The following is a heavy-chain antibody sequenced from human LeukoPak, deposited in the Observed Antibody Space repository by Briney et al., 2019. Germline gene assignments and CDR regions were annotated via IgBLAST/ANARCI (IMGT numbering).Heavy chain of an antibody. Sequence: NAGGSLRLSCAASGFTFSSYAMSWVRQAPGKGLEWVSYISSSSSYTNYADSVKGRFTISRDNAKNSLYLQMNSLRAEDTAVYYCAGGHSILDYWGQGALVTVSS. V-gene: IGHV3-11*03. CDR2: ISSSSSYT. J-gene: IGHJ4*02. CDR3: AGGHSILDY. D-gene: IGHD2-21*01. CDR1: GFTFSSYA.